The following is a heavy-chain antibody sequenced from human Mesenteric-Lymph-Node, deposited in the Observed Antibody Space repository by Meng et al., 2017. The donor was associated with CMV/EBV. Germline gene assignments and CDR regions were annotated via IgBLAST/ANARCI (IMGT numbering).Heavy chain of an antibody. CDR3: AKDRYSGSSHQRIFDY. CDR2: IWFDGSNK. J-gene: IGHJ4*02. CDR1: GFSLSSYA. Sequence: GESLKISCAASGFSLSSYAMHWVRQAPGKGLEWVALIWFDGSNKFYADSVRDQFTIFRDDSRNTVFLQMNSLRDEDTAVYYCAKDRYSGSSHQRIFDYWGQGTLVTVSS. D-gene: IGHD5-12*01. V-gene: IGHV3-33*06.